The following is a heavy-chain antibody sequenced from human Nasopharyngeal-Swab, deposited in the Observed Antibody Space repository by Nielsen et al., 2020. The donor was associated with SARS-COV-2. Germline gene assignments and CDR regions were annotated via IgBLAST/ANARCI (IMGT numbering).Heavy chain of an antibody. CDR1: GFTFSSSG. CDR2: ISYDGSNE. V-gene: IGHV3-30*18. Sequence: GESLKISCAASGFTFSSSGMDWVRQAPGKGLEWVAVISYDGSNEYYEDSVKGRFTISRDNSKNTLYLQMNSLRVDDTAVYYCAKDVHGDYGGIDYWGQGSLVTVSS. J-gene: IGHJ4*02. D-gene: IGHD4-17*01. CDR3: AKDVHGDYGGIDY.